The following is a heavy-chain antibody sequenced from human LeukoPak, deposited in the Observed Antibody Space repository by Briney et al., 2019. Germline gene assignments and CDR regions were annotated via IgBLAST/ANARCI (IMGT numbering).Heavy chain of an antibody. V-gene: IGHV4-38-2*02. Sequence: SETLSLTCTVSGYSISSGYYWGWIRQPPGKGLEWIGSIYHSGSTYYNPSLKSRVTISVDTSKNQFSLKLSSVTAADTAVYYCARAPQEDTAMDYYYYGMDVWGQGTTVTVSS. CDR3: ARAPQEDTAMDYYYYGMDV. D-gene: IGHD5-18*01. CDR1: GYSISSGYY. J-gene: IGHJ6*02. CDR2: IYHSGST.